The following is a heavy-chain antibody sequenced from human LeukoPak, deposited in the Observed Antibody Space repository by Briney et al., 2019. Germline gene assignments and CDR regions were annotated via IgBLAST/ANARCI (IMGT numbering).Heavy chain of an antibody. CDR3: ARDEHIAVAGN. CDR2: IYSSGST. D-gene: IGHD2-15*01. V-gene: IGHV4-4*07. Sequence: NPSETLSLTCTVSGGSISTYYWSWIRQPAGKGLEWIGRIYSSGSTNYNPSLKSRLTMSVDTSKNQFSLKLSSVTAADTAVYYCARDEHIAVAGNWGQRAPLTVSS. CDR1: GGSISTYY. J-gene: IGHJ4*02.